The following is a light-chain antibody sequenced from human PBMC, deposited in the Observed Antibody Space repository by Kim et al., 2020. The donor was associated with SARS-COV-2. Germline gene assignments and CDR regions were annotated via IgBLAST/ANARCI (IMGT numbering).Light chain of an antibody. CDR1: FFFVDNN. V-gene: IGKV3-20*01. Sequence: SPAARATLSCRAGFFFVDNNLAWYQQKPGQPPRLLIFGASSRVTGTPDKFSGSGSGSEFNLSISRVEPEDSAVYYCHQYGRSPLTFGGGTKVDIK. CDR2: GAS. CDR3: HQYGRSPLT. J-gene: IGKJ4*01.